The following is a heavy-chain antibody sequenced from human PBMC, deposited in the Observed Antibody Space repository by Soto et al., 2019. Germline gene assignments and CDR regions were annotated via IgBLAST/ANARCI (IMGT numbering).Heavy chain of an antibody. V-gene: IGHV4-4*02. CDR2: IYHSGST. CDR1: GGSISSSNW. J-gene: IGHJ5*02. CDR3: ARVGSYYDFWSGYYHRGGFDP. D-gene: IGHD3-3*01. Sequence: SETLSLTCAVSGGSISSSNWWSWVRQPPGKGLEWIGEIYHSGSTNYNPSLKSRVTISVDKSKNQFSLKLSSVTAADTAVYYCARVGSYYDFWSGYYHRGGFDPWGQRTLVTVSS.